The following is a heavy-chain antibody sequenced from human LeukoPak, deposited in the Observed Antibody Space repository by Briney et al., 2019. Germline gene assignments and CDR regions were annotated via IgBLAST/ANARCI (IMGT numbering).Heavy chain of an antibody. J-gene: IGHJ4*02. CDR1: GFTFNNYW. Sequence: GGSLRLSCAASGFTFNNYWMTWVRQAPGKGLEWVANIKPDGSETHYVDSVKGRLTISRDSAKNSLYLEMSSLRADDTAVYYCARERIVGATDFDYWGQGTLVTVSS. CDR3: ARERIVGATDFDY. V-gene: IGHV3-7*01. D-gene: IGHD1-26*01. CDR2: IKPDGSET.